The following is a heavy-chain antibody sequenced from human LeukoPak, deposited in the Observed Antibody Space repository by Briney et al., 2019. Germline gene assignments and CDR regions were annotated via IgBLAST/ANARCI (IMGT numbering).Heavy chain of an antibody. CDR1: GYTFTSYG. CDR2: ISAYNGNT. CDR3: ARATPGVSSSWSDDYYFDY. Sequence: GASVKVSCKASGYTFTSYGISWVRKAPGQGLEWMGWISAYNGNTNYAQKLQGRVTMTTDTSTSTAYMELRSLRSDDTAVYYCARATPGVSSSWSDDYYFDYWGQGTLVTVSS. D-gene: IGHD6-13*01. J-gene: IGHJ4*02. V-gene: IGHV1-18*01.